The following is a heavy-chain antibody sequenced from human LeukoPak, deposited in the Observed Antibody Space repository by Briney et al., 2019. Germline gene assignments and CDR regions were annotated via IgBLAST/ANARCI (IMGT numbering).Heavy chain of an antibody. CDR2: IYYSGSS. D-gene: IGHD6-19*01. CDR3: ARAKKAVAGFFDY. V-gene: IGHV4-59*01. CDR1: GDSISSYY. Sequence: SETLSLTCTVSGDSISSYYWSWIRQPPGKGLEWIGYIYYSGSSNYNPSLKSRVTISVDTSENQVSLKLSSVTAADTAVYYCARAKKAVAGFFDYWGQGPLVTVSS. J-gene: IGHJ4*02.